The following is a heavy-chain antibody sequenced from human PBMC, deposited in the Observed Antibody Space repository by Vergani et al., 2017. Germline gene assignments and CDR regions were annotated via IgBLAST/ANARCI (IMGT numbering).Heavy chain of an antibody. CDR3: AKDSDGGNSGGDY. J-gene: IGHJ4*02. CDR2: ISGSGGST. V-gene: IGHV3-23*01. CDR1: GFTFSSYA. Sequence: EVQLLESGGGLVQPGGSLRLSCAASGFTFSSYAMSWVHQAPGKGLEWVSAISGSGGSTYYADSVKGRFTISRDNSKNTLYLQMNSLRAEDTAVYYCAKDSDGGNSGGDYWGQGTLVTVSS. D-gene: IGHD4-23*01.